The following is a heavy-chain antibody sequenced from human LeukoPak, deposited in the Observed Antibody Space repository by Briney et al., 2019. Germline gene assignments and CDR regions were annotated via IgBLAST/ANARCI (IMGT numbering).Heavy chain of an antibody. V-gene: IGHV4-59*08. CDR1: GASISSYY. CDR2: TSFSGST. CDR3: ARRNYDILTGFYGGGTYNYYYTDV. J-gene: IGHJ6*03. Sequence: SETLSLTCTVSGASISSYYWTWIRQPPGKGLEWIGFTSFSGSTNYNPSLKSRVTISVDTSRNQLSLRLNAMTAADTAVYYCARRNYDILTGFYGGGTYNYYYTDVWGKGTTVIVSS. D-gene: IGHD3-9*01.